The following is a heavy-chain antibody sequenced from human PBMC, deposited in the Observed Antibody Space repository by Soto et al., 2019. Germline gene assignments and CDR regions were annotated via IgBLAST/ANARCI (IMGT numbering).Heavy chain of an antibody. D-gene: IGHD3-10*01. CDR1: GFTFSACS. V-gene: IGHV3-21*01. Sequence: PGGSLRLSCAFSGFTFSACSMNWVRQAPGKGLEWVSSISSNSRYIYYADSVKGRFTISRDNAKNSLYLQMNSLRAEDTAVYYCARVWQYYYTSGSYYGWFDPWGQGTLVTVSS. CDR3: ARVWQYYYTSGSYYGWFDP. J-gene: IGHJ5*02. CDR2: ISSNSRYI.